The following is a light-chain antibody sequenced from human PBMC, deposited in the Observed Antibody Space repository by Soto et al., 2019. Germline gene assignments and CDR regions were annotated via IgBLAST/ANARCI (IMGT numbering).Light chain of an antibody. Sequence: QSVLTQPPSASGSPGQSVTISCTGTSSDVGANNYVSWYQQHPGKAPKLMIYEVTKRPSGVPDRFSGSKSGNTASLTFSGLQAEDEDDYYCSSYAGTNRVFGTGTKVTVL. CDR3: SSYAGTNRV. V-gene: IGLV2-8*01. CDR1: SSDVGANNY. CDR2: EVT. J-gene: IGLJ1*01.